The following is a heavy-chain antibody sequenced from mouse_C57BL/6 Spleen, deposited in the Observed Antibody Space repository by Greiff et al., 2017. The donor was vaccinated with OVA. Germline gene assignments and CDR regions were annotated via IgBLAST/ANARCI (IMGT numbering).Heavy chain of an antibody. CDR3: AREGGGYPFDY. D-gene: IGHD2-2*01. V-gene: IGHV3-1*01. CDR2: ISYSGST. J-gene: IGHJ2*01. Sequence: VQLKESGPGMVKPSQSLSLTCTVTGYSITSGYDWHWIRHFPGNKLEWMGYISYSGSTNYNPSLKSRISITHDTSKNHFFLKLNSVTTEDTATYYCAREGGGYPFDYWGQGTTLTVSS. CDR1: GYSITSGYD.